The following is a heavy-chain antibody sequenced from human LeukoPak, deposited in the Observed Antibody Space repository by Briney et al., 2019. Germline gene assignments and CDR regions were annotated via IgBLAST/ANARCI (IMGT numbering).Heavy chain of an antibody. D-gene: IGHD3-22*01. CDR3: AGGRGWLVDY. J-gene: IGHJ4*02. V-gene: IGHV3-7*01. CDR2: IKQDGTEK. Sequence: GGSLRLSCAASGFIFRSHWMNWVRQAPGKGLEWVANIKQDGTEKLYVDSVKGRFTISRDNAKNSLYLQMNSLRAEDTAVYFCAGGRGWLVDYWGQGTRVTVSS. CDR1: GFIFRSHW.